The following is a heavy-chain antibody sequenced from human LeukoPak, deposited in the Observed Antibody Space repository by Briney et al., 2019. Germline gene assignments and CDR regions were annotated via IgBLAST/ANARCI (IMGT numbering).Heavy chain of an antibody. CDR3: ARGSDDFWSGYSPSY. D-gene: IGHD3-3*01. CDR1: GYTFTGYY. J-gene: IGHJ4*02. Sequence: ASVKVSCKASGYTFTGYYMHWVRQAPGQGLEWMGWINPNSGGTNYAQKFQGRVTMTRDTSISTAYMELSRLRSDDTAVYYCARGSDDFWSGYSPSYWGQGTLVTISS. CDR2: INPNSGGT. V-gene: IGHV1-2*02.